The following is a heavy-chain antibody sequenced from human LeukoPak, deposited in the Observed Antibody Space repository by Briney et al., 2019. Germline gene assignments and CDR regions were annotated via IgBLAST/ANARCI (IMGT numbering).Heavy chain of an antibody. V-gene: IGHV4-34*01. D-gene: IGHD3-22*01. J-gene: IGHJ4*02. CDR3: ARGQRLHYDSSGYKALSY. Sequence: SETLSLTCAVYGGSFSGYYWSWIRQPPGKGLEWIGEINHSGSTNYNPSLKSRVTISVDTSKNQFSLKLSSVTAADTAVYYCARGQRLHYDSSGYKALSYWGQGTLLTVSS. CDR1: GGSFSGYY. CDR2: INHSGST.